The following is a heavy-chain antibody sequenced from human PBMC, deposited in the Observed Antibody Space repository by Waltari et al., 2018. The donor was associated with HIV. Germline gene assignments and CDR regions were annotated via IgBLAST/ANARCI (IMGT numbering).Heavy chain of an antibody. Sequence: QVQLVESGGGVVQPGKALRLPCAASVFTFSNFGIHWVRQAPGKGLDWVAVISFDGRNEYYADSVKGRFTISRDNSKNTVYLQMNSLRADDTAVYYCAKEGWELLQFGYYFDYWGQGTLVTVSS. CDR1: VFTFSNFG. CDR3: AKEGWELLQFGYYFDY. J-gene: IGHJ4*02. V-gene: IGHV3-30*18. D-gene: IGHD1-26*01. CDR2: ISFDGRNE.